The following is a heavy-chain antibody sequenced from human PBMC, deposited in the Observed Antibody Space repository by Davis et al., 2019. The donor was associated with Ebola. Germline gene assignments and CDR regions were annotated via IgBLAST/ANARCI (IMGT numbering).Heavy chain of an antibody. CDR1: GFTFTSSA. CDR2: IVVGRGNT. V-gene: IGHV1-58*02. D-gene: IGHD3-10*01. Sequence: SVKVSCKASGFTFTSSAMQWVRQARGQRLEWIGWIVVGRGNTNYAQKFQERVTITRDISTSTAYMELGSLRSEDTAVYYCAADRGSSNSRKQPRDYYYYYGMDVWGQGTTVTVSS. J-gene: IGHJ6*02. CDR3: AADRGSSNSRKQPRDYYYYYGMDV.